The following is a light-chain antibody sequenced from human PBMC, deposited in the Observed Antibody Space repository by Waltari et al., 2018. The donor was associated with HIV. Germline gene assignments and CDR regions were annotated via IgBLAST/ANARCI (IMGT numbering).Light chain of an antibody. V-gene: IGKV3D-15*01. CDR3: QQYNKWPWT. CDR2: GAS. J-gene: IGKJ1*01. Sequence: EIVVPQPLGTLSVPPGERATLSCRASQSISSNLTWFQQKPGQAPRLLIYGASTRATGIPARFIGSGSGTEFTLTISSLQSEDFALYYCQQYNKWPWTFGQGTKVEIK. CDR1: QSISSN.